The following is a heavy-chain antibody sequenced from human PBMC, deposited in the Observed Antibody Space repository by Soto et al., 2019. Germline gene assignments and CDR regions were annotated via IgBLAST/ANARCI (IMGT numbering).Heavy chain of an antibody. CDR1: GGTFSSYT. CDR2: IIPILGIA. CDR3: ASPLRDNYGTDNPTGVDV. Sequence: QVQLVQSGAEVKKPGSSVKVSCKASGGTFSSYTISWVRQAPGQGLEWMGRIIPILGIANYAQKFQGRVTITADKSTSTAYMELSSLRSEDTAVYYCASPLRDNYGTDNPTGVDVWGQGTTVTVSS. D-gene: IGHD3-10*01. V-gene: IGHV1-69*02. J-gene: IGHJ6*02.